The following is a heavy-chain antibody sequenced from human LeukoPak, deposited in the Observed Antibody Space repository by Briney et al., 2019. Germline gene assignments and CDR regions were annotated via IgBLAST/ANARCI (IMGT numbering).Heavy chain of an antibody. CDR1: GYTFTSYD. Sequence: ASVKVSCKASGYTFTSYDINWVRQATGQGLEWMGWMNPNSGNTGYAQKFQGRVTMTRNTSISTAYMELSSLRSEDTAVYYCAIRRGVRGVLHYYYYMDVWGKGTTVTVSS. CDR2: MNPNSGNT. D-gene: IGHD3-10*01. V-gene: IGHV1-8*01. J-gene: IGHJ6*03. CDR3: AIRRGVRGVLHYYYYMDV.